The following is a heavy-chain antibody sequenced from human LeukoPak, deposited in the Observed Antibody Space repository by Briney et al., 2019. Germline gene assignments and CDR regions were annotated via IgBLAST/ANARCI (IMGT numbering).Heavy chain of an antibody. CDR2: INHSGST. CDR3: ARRTLRDGTREHLYYFYY. Sequence: PSETLSLTCAVYGGSFSGYYWSWISQPPGKGLEWIGEINHSGSTNYNPSLKSRVTISVDTSKNQFSLKLSSVTAADTAVYYCARRTLRDGTREHLYYFYYWGQGTLVTVSS. J-gene: IGHJ4*02. V-gene: IGHV4-34*01. CDR1: GGSFSGYY. D-gene: IGHD1/OR15-1a*01.